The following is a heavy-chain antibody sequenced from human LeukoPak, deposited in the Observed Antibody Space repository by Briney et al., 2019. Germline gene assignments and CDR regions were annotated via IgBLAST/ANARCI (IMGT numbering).Heavy chain of an antibody. CDR2: IYYTGST. Sequence: SETLSLTCTVSGGSISNYYWSWIRQPPGKGLEWIGYIYYTGSTSYNPSLKSRVTISVDTSKKQFFLKLRSVTAADTAVYYCARQKPAPGTYYFDHWGHGTLVTVSS. V-gene: IGHV4-59*01. J-gene: IGHJ4*01. CDR1: GGSISNYY. CDR3: ARQKPAPGTYYFDH. D-gene: IGHD6-13*01.